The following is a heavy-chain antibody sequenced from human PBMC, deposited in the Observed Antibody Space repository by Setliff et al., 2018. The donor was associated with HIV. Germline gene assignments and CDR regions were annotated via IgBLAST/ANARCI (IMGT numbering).Heavy chain of an antibody. CDR3: ARVFPPIRGAPFGTPPGAFDI. J-gene: IGHJ3*02. V-gene: IGHV4-39*07. Sequence: LSLTCSVSGGSMSNSAYYWGWIRQPPGKGLEWIGNIYYTGSTYYNPSLQTRVAINVHTSYKQFSLRLNSVAAADTAVYYCARVFPPIRGAPFGTPPGAFDIWGQGTMVTVSS. CDR1: GGSMSNSAYY. D-gene: IGHD2-15*01. CDR2: IYYTGST.